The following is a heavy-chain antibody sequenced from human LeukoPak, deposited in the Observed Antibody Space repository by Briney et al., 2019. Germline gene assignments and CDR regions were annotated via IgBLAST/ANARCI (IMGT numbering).Heavy chain of an antibody. CDR2: IIPIFGIA. Sequence: GASVKVSCKASGGTFSSYAISWVRQAPGQGVEWMGRIIPIFGIANYAQKFQGRVTITADKSTSTAYMELSSLRSEDTAVYYCAREWERGFDYWGQGTLVTVSS. CDR3: AREWERGFDY. J-gene: IGHJ4*02. V-gene: IGHV1-69*04. D-gene: IGHD1-26*01. CDR1: GGTFSSYA.